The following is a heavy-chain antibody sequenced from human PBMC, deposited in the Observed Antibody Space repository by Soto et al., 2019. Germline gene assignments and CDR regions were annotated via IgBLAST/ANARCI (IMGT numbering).Heavy chain of an antibody. J-gene: IGHJ6*02. CDR3: ARAVPPKGFDFWSGYYSRLFVERYGMDV. Sequence: SETLSLTCAVYGGSFSGYYWSWIRQPPGKGLEWIGETNHSGSTNYNPSLKSRVTISVDTSKNPFSLKLSSVTAADTAVYYCARAVPPKGFDFWSGYYSRLFVERYGMDVWGQGTTVTVSS. D-gene: IGHD3-3*01. CDR1: GGSFSGYY. CDR2: TNHSGST. V-gene: IGHV4-34*01.